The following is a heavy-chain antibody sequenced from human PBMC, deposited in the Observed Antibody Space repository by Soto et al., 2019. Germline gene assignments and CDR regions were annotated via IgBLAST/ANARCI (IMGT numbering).Heavy chain of an antibody. J-gene: IGHJ5*01. CDR2: IGYDGGTT. Sequence: EVQLLESGGGLVQHGGSLRLYCAASGFTFSGYDMTWVRQAPGKGLEWVSTIGYDGGTTYYADSVKGRFTISRDNSKNTRYRRMSSLGAEDTAVYYGAQGGFNGDFASWGQGTLVTVSS. CDR1: GFTFSGYD. CDR3: AQGGFNGDFAS. V-gene: IGHV3-23*01. D-gene: IGHD4-17*01.